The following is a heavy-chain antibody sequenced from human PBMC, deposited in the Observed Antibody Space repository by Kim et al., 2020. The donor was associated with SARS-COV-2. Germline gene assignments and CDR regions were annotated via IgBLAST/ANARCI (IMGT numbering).Heavy chain of an antibody. Sequence: GGSLRLSCAASGFTVSSNYMSWVRQAPGKGLEWVSVIYSGGSTYYADSVKGRFTISRDNSKNTLYLQMNSLRAEDTAVYYCARGGYEDSYGPRRAFDIWGQGTMVTVSS. CDR3: ARGGYEDSYGPRRAFDI. V-gene: IGHV3-53*01. J-gene: IGHJ3*02. CDR1: GFTVSSNY. D-gene: IGHD5-18*01. CDR2: IYSGGST.